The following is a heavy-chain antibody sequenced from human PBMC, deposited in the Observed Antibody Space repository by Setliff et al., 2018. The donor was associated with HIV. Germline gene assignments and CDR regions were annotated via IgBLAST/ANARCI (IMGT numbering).Heavy chain of an antibody. CDR3: ARDLVGCSSASCYTRGWNY. Sequence: GGSLRLSCAASGFTVSRNYMSWVRQAPGKGLEWVSVIYSGGSTYYADSVKGRFTISRDNSKNTLYLQMNNLRAEDTAVYYCARDLVGCSSASCYTRGWNYWGQGTLVTVSS. J-gene: IGHJ4*02. D-gene: IGHD2-2*02. CDR1: GFTVSRNY. V-gene: IGHV3-66*01. CDR2: IYSGGST.